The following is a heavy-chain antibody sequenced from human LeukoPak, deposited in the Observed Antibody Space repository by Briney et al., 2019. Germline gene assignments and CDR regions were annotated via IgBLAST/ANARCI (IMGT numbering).Heavy chain of an antibody. J-gene: IGHJ4*02. CDR3: ARAVYDYIWGSYRFDY. CDR1: GGSISSSSYY. D-gene: IGHD3-16*02. V-gene: IGHV4-31*03. CDR2: IYYSGST. Sequence: SETLSLTCTVSGGSISSSSYYWGWIRQHPGKGLEWIGFIYYSGSTYYNPSLKSRVTFSVDTSKNQFSLKLSSVNAADTAVYYCARAVYDYIWGSYRFDYWGQGTLVTVSS.